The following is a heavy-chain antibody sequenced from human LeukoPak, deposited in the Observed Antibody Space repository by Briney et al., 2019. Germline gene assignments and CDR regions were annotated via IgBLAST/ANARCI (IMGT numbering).Heavy chain of an antibody. Sequence: GESLKISCKGSGYGFTSYWIGWVRQMPGKGLGWMGIIYPGDSDTRYSPSFQGQVTISADKTISTAYLQWSSLEASDTAMYYCARGAVADRDAFDIWGQGTMVTVSS. J-gene: IGHJ3*02. V-gene: IGHV5-51*01. CDR3: ARGAVADRDAFDI. D-gene: IGHD6-19*01. CDR2: IYPGDSDT. CDR1: GYGFTSYW.